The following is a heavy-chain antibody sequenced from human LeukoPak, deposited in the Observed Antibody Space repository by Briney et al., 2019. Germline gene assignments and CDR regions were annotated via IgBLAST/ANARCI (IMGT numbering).Heavy chain of an antibody. CDR1: GXXFTSYG. J-gene: IGHJ4*02. D-gene: IGHD6-19*01. Sequence: ASVKVSCKXSGXXFTSYGISWVRQAPGQGLEWMGWISAYNGNTNYAQKLQGRVTMTTDTSTSTAYMELRSLRSDDTAVYYCARDDSSGWYYPFDYWGQGTLVTVSS. CDR3: ARDDSSGWYYPFDY. CDR2: ISAYNGNT. V-gene: IGHV1-18*01.